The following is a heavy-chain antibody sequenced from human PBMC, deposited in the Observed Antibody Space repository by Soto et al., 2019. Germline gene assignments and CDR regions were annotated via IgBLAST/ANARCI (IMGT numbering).Heavy chain of an antibody. J-gene: IGHJ6*02. D-gene: IGHD3-10*01. CDR1: GGTFSSYA. Sequence: EASVKVSWKASGGTFSSYAISWVRQAPGQGLEWMGGIIPIFGTANYAQKFQGRVTITADESTSTAYMELSSLRSEDTAVYYCARVARGYYYGMDVWGQGTTVTVSS. CDR2: IIPIFGTA. V-gene: IGHV1-69*13. CDR3: ARVARGYYYGMDV.